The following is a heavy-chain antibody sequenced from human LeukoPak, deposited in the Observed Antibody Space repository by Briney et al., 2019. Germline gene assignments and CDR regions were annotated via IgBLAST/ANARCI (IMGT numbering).Heavy chain of an antibody. J-gene: IGHJ4*02. CDR1: GVSFSGYY. Sequence: SETLSLTCAVYGVSFSGYYWSWIRQPPGKGLEWIGEINHSGSTNYDPSLKSRVTISVDTSKNNLSLKLSSVTAADTAVYYCARVGRDSSSDDYFDYWGQGTLVTVSS. CDR3: ARVGRDSSSDDYFDY. CDR2: INHSGST. V-gene: IGHV4-34*01. D-gene: IGHD6-13*01.